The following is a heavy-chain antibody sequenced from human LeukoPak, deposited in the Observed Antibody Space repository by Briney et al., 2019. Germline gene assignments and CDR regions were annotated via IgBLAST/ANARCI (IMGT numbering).Heavy chain of an antibody. D-gene: IGHD2/OR15-2a*01. V-gene: IGHV1-46*01. CDR2: ISPTSGTT. CDR1: GYTFTDYY. J-gene: IGHJ1*01. Sequence: ASVKVSCKAFGYTFTDYYIHWVRQAPGQGLEWLGMISPTSGTTSYLQKFQGRVTMTRDTSTSTVHMELSSLRPEDTAVYYCARVSGNFNEYFQFWGQGTLVTVSS. CDR3: ARVSGNFNEYFQF.